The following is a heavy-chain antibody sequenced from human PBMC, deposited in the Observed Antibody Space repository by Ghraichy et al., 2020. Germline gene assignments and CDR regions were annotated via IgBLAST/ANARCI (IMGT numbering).Heavy chain of an antibody. CDR1: GGSISSGGYY. CDR3: ARVFAKGVGAFDI. CDR2: IYYSGST. J-gene: IGHJ3*02. V-gene: IGHV4-31*03. Sequence: SETLSLTCTVSGGSISSGGYYWSWIRQHPGKGLEWIGYIYYSGSTYYNPSLKSRVTISVDTSKNQFSLKLSSVTAADTAVYYCARVFAKGVGAFDIWGQGTMVTVSS. D-gene: IGHD2-8*01.